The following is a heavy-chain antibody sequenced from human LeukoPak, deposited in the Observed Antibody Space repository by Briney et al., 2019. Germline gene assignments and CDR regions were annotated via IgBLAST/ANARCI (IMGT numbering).Heavy chain of an antibody. CDR3: ARDIAAAGLGY. Sequence: PSETLSLTCAVSGYSISSGYYWGWIRQPAGKGLEWIGRIYTSGSTNYNPSLKSRVTMSVDTSKNQFSLKLSSVTAADTAVYYCARDIAAAGLGYWGQGTLVTVSS. CDR1: GYSISSGYY. CDR2: IYTSGST. J-gene: IGHJ4*02. D-gene: IGHD6-13*01. V-gene: IGHV4-4*07.